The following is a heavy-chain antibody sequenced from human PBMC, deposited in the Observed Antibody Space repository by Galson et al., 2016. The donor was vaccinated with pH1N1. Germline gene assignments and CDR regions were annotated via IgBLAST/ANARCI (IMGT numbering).Heavy chain of an antibody. CDR1: GGSISSHD. D-gene: IGHD3-9*01. J-gene: IGHJ5*01. CDR2: IHFRYSGST. CDR3: ARGGALTWFDS. V-gene: IGHV4-59*11. Sequence: QVQLQESGPGLVKPSETLSLTCFVSGGSISSHDWSWIRPPPGRGLAWIGSIHFRYSGSTHHNPTLKSRVTMSGDTSKNHFSLKLTSVTAADTAVYFCARGGALTWFDSWGQGVLVTVSS.